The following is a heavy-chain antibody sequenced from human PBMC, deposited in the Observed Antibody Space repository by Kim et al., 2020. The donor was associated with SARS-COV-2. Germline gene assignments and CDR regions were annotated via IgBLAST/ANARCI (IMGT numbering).Heavy chain of an antibody. CDR3: ARDGRFSNYFDY. CDR1: GGSISSYY. J-gene: IGHJ4*02. Sequence: SETLSLTCTVSGGSISSYYWSWIRQPPGKGLEWIGYIYYSGSTNYNPSLKSRVTISVDTSKNQFSLKLSSVTAADTAVYYCARDGRFSNYFDYWGQGTLVTVSS. V-gene: IGHV4-59*01. CDR2: IYYSGST. D-gene: IGHD1-26*01.